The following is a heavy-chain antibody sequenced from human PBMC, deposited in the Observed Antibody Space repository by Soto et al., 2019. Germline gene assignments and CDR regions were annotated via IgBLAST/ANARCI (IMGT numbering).Heavy chain of an antibody. J-gene: IGHJ4*02. CDR2: ISAYNGNT. CDR1: GYTFTSYG. Sequence: ASVKASCKASGYTFTSYGISWVQQAPGQGLEWMGWISAYNGNTNYAQKLQGRVTMTTDTSTSTAYMELRSLRSDDTAVYYCAMLMVYAQDFDYWGQGTLVTVSS. V-gene: IGHV1-18*01. D-gene: IGHD2-8*01. CDR3: AMLMVYAQDFDY.